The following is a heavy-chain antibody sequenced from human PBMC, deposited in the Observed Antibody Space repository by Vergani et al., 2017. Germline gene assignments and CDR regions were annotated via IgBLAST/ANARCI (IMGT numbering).Heavy chain of an antibody. V-gene: IGHV1-46*02. J-gene: IGHJ5*02. CDR2: LNPTNGHT. CDR1: GYIFKNYY. D-gene: IGHD2-21*01. CDR3: ARSIGYCAGATCRAYYFDH. Sequence: VQLVQSGAEVRKPGASVTVSCTASGYIFKNYYIHWLRQAPGQAFEWMGILNPTNGHTTSAQKFMGRVDMTRDPSTDTSTRTVQMTLSSLRSEDTAVYYCARSIGYCAGATCRAYYFDHWGQGTRVTVSS.